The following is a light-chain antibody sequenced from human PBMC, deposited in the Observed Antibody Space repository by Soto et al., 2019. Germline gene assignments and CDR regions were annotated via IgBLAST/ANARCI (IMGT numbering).Light chain of an antibody. Sequence: DIQMTQSPSSLPASVGDRVTLTCRASQSISTYLNWYQQKPGKAPKLLIYAASSLQSGVPSRLSGSGSGTDFTLTISSLQPEDFATYYCQQSYTIPYTFGQGTKLVIK. CDR2: AAS. V-gene: IGKV1-39*01. J-gene: IGKJ2*01. CDR3: QQSYTIPYT. CDR1: QSISTY.